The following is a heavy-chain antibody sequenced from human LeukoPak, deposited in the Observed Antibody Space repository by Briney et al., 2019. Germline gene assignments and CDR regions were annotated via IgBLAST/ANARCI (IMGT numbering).Heavy chain of an antibody. D-gene: IGHD3-10*01. CDR3: AKGGARGALWDTFDY. CDR2: IRYDGSNK. J-gene: IGHJ4*02. V-gene: IGHV3-30*02. Sequence: PGGSLRLSCAASGFTFSNYAMHWVRQAPGKGLEWVAFIRYDGSNKYYADSVKGRFTISRDNSKNTLYLQMNSLRAEDTAVYYCAKGGARGALWDTFDYWGQGTPVTVSS. CDR1: GFTFSNYA.